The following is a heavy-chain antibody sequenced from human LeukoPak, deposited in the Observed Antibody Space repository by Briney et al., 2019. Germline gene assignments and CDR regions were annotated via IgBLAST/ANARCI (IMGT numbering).Heavy chain of an antibody. J-gene: IGHJ4*02. CDR2: INHSGST. CDR3: ARETVAGTTPNFDY. Sequence: PSETLSLTCAVSGGSISSSNWWSWVRQPPGKGLEWIGEINHSGSTNYNPSLKSRVTISVDTSKNQFSLKLSSVTAADTAVYYCARETVAGTTPNFDYWGQGTLVTVSS. D-gene: IGHD6-19*01. V-gene: IGHV4-4*02. CDR1: GGSISSSNW.